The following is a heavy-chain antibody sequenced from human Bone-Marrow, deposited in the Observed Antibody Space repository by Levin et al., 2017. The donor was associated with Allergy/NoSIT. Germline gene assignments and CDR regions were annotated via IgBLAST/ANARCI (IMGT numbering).Heavy chain of an antibody. J-gene: IGHJ2*01. V-gene: IGHV3-9*01. D-gene: IGHD2-15*01. CDR2: ISWNSGSI. CDR3: AKDMRDCSGGSCGKRTRDGYFDL. Sequence: GGSLRLSCAASGFTFDDYAMHWVRQAPGKGLEWVSGISWNSGSIGYADSVKGRFTISRDNAKNSLYLQMNSLRAEDTALYYCAKDMRDCSGGSCGKRTRDGYFDLWGRGTLVTVSS. CDR1: GFTFDDYA.